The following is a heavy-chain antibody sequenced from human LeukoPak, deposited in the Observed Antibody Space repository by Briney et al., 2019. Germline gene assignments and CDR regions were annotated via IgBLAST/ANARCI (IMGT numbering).Heavy chain of an antibody. CDR1: GGSVSSTNL. CDR2: VHLDGRT. V-gene: IGHV4-4*02. D-gene: IGHD6-25*01. CDR3: AREGGFYRPLDY. Sequence: PSETLSLTCGGSGGSVSSTNLWTLIRQPPGKGLGLIGEVHLDGRTNFNPSLKSRLTMSVDLSENHVSLKLTSVTAADTAVYYCAREGGFYRPLDYSGQGTLVTVSS. J-gene: IGHJ4*02.